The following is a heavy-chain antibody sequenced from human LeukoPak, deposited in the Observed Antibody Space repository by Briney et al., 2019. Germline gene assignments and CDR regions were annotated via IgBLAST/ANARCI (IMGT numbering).Heavy chain of an antibody. CDR2: IGGRDGST. CDR3: AKGHYYGSGSLDY. D-gene: IGHD3-10*01. J-gene: IGHJ4*02. CDR1: GFTFSSYD. Sequence: GGSLRLSCAASGFTFSSYDMSWVRQAPGKGLEWVSAIGGRDGSTYYADSVKGRFTISRDNSKNTLYVQMNSLRAEDTAVYYCAKGHYYGSGSLDYWGQGTLVTVSS. V-gene: IGHV3-23*01.